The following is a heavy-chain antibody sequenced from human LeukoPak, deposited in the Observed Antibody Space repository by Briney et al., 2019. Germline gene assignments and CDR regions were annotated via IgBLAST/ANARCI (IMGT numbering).Heavy chain of an antibody. Sequence: GGSLRLSCAGSGFIFNNYAMHWVRQPPGKGLEWVSGISWNSGSIDYADSVKGRFTISRDNAKNSLYLQMNSLSVEDTAFYYCAKDNRRHYTSGPNPDSLHWGQGALVTVSS. CDR2: ISWNSGSI. D-gene: IGHD6-19*01. CDR3: AKDNRRHYTSGPNPDSLH. V-gene: IGHV3-9*01. J-gene: IGHJ4*02. CDR1: GFIFNNYA.